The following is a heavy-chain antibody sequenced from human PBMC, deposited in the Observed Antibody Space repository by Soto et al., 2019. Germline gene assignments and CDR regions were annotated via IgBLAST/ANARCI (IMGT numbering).Heavy chain of an antibody. CDR1: GFTFSDYY. CDR3: ARDLSIYDSSGYYSQAPRGIFDY. J-gene: IGHJ4*02. Sequence: VQLVESGGGLVKPGGSLRLSCAASGFTFSDYYMSWIRQAPGKGLEWVSYISSSGSTIYYADSVKGRFTISRDNAKNSLYLQMNSLRAEDTAVYYCARDLSIYDSSGYYSQAPRGIFDYWGQGTLVTVSS. CDR2: ISSSGSTI. V-gene: IGHV3-11*01. D-gene: IGHD3-22*01.